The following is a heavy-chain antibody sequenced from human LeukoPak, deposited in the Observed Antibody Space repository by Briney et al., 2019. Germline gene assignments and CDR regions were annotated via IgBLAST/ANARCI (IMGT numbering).Heavy chain of an antibody. D-gene: IGHD2-2*01. Sequence: GGSLRLSCAASGFTFSSYSMNWVRQAPGKGLEWVSSISSSSYIYYADSVKGRFTISRDNAKNSLYLQMNSLRAEDTAVYYCARTILGYCSSTSCSLRGDAFDIWGQGTMVTVSS. CDR3: ARTILGYCSSTSCSLRGDAFDI. CDR1: GFTFSSYS. V-gene: IGHV3-21*06. CDR2: ISSSSYI. J-gene: IGHJ3*02.